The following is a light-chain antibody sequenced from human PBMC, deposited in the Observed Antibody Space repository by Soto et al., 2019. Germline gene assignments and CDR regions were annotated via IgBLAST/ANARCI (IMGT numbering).Light chain of an antibody. J-gene: IGLJ2*01. CDR1: SSNIGAGYD. CDR2: GNS. Sequence: QSVLTQPPSVSGAPGQKVIISCTGSSSNIGAGYDVHWYQQLPGTAPKLLIYGNSNRPSGVPDLLSGSKSGTSASLAITGLQVEDEADYYCQSYDSSLSAAVFGGGTKLTVL. V-gene: IGLV1-40*01. CDR3: QSYDSSLSAAV.